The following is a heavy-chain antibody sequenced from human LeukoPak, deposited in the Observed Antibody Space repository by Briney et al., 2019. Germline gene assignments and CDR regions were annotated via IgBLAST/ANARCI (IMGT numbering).Heavy chain of an antibody. CDR2: ISSSSSYI. V-gene: IGHV3-21*04. CDR3: ARGRPGCSGGSCYPNNWFDP. D-gene: IGHD2-15*01. J-gene: IGHJ5*02. CDR1: GFTFRNAS. Sequence: GGSLRLSCAASGFTFRNASMSWVREAPGKGLEWGSSISSSSSYIYYADSVKGRFTISRDNAKNSLYLQMNSLRAEDTAVYYCARGRPGCSGGSCYPNNWFDPWGQGTLVTVSS.